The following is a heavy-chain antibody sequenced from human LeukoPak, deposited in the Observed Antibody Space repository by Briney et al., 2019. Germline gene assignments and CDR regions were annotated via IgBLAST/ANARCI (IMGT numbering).Heavy chain of an antibody. J-gene: IGHJ4*02. Sequence: GGSLRLSCAASGFTFSNYAMSWARHAPGKGLEWVSAISGSGGSTDYADSVKGRFTISRDNSKNTLFLQMNSLRAEDTAVYYCANRGGNPKGSFDYWGQGTLVTVSS. D-gene: IGHD4-23*01. CDR3: ANRGGNPKGSFDY. CDR2: ISGSGGST. CDR1: GFTFSNYA. V-gene: IGHV3-23*01.